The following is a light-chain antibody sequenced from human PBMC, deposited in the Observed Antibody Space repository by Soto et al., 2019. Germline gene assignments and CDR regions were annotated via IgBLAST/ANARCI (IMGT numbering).Light chain of an antibody. CDR1: QSVSSY. CDR2: DAS. CDR3: QQRSNWPLLT. J-gene: IGKJ4*01. V-gene: IGKV3-11*01. Sequence: EIVLTQSPATLSLSPGERATLSCRASQSVSSYLAWYQQKPGQAPRLLIYDASNRATGIPARFSGSGSGIYFTLTISSLEPEDFAVYYCQQRSNWPLLTFGGGTKVEIK.